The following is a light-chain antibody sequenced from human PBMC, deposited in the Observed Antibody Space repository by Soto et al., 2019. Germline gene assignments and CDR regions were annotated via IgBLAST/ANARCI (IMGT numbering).Light chain of an antibody. CDR2: EVR. V-gene: IGLV2-14*01. Sequence: QSALTRPASVSGSPGQSITISCTGTSSDVGGYSYVSWYQQHPGKAPKLIIYEVRNRPSGVSNRFSGSKSGNTASLTISGLQAEDEAEYYCSSYTSSSTLVVFGGGTKLTVL. J-gene: IGLJ2*01. CDR3: SSYTSSSTLVV. CDR1: SSDVGGYSY.